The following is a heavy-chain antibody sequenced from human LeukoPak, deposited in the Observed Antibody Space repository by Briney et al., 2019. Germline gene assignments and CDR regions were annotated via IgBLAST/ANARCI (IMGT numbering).Heavy chain of an antibody. CDR1: GFTFSIYG. V-gene: IGHV3-30*18. CDR3: SKGRGKDGQNLFDY. CDR2: ILSDGTKT. D-gene: IGHD5-24*01. J-gene: IGHJ4*02. Sequence: PGRSLRLSCAASGFTFSIYGMHWVRQAPGEGVEWVTFILSDGTKTHYADSVKGPFTISRDNSKNTLFLQIDTLRVDDTAVYYFSKGRGKDGQNLFDYWGQGTLITVSS.